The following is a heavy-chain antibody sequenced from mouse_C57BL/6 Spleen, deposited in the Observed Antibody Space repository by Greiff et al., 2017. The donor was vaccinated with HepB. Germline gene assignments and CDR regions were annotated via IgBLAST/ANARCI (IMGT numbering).Heavy chain of an antibody. J-gene: IGHJ4*01. CDR2: IHPNSGST. Sequence: QVQLQQPGAELVKPGASVKLSCKASGYTFTSYWMHWVKQRPGQGLEWIGMIHPNSGSTNYNEKFKSKATLTVDKSSSTAYMQLSSLTSEDSAVYYCARVSYSDSMDYWGQGTSVTVSS. V-gene: IGHV1-64*01. CDR3: ARVSYSDSMDY. CDR1: GYTFTSYW.